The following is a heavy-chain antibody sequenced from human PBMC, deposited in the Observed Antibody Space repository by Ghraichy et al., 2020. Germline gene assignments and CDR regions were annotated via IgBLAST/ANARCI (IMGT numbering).Heavy chain of an antibody. CDR1: SGSFSTYY. Sequence: SETLSLTCAVYSGSFSTYYWTWIRQPPGKGLEWIGEITHSGSTNYNPSLKSRVTISVDTSKNQFSLKVSSVTAADTAVYYCARSYYGSGIYYYYYMDVWAKGTTVTVSS. D-gene: IGHD3-10*01. J-gene: IGHJ6*03. CDR2: ITHSGST. V-gene: IGHV4-34*01. CDR3: ARSYYGSGIYYYYYMDV.